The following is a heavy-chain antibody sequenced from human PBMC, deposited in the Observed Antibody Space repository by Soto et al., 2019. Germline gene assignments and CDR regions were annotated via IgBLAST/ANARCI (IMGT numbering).Heavy chain of an antibody. D-gene: IGHD2-2*01. CDR3: ARRRAYCSSTSCPLDAFDI. CDR2: IYPGDSDT. V-gene: IGHV5-51*03. CDR1: GYSFTSYW. J-gene: IGHJ3*02. Sequence: EVQLVQSGAEVKKPGESLKISCKGSGYSFTSYWIGWVRQMPGKGVEWMGTIYPGDSDTRYSPSFQGQVTISADKSISXGXPQWSSLKASDTAMYYCARRRAYCSSTSCPLDAFDIWGQGTMVTVSS.